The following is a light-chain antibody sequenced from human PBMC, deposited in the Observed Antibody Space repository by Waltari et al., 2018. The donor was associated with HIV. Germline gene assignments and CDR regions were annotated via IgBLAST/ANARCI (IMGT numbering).Light chain of an antibody. CDR3: AAWDGSLNGRVV. V-gene: IGLV1-44*01. Sequence: QSVLTQPPSASGTPGQRVTISCSGSSPNIGSITVNWYQQLPGTAPKLLIYSNNQRPSGVPDRFSGSKSGTSASLAISGLQSEDEADYYCAAWDGSLNGRVVFGGGTKLTVL. CDR2: SNN. J-gene: IGLJ2*01. CDR1: SPNIGSIT.